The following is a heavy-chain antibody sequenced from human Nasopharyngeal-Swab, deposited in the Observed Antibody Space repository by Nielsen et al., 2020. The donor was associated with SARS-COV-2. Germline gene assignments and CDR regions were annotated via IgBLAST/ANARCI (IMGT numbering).Heavy chain of an antibody. D-gene: IGHD6-19*01. CDR3: ANTQWLGRDYFDY. J-gene: IGHJ4*02. Sequence: RQAPGKGLEWIGSIYYSGSTYYNPSFKSRVTISVDTSKNQFSLKLSSVTAADTAVYYCANTQWLGRDYFDYWGQGTLVTVSS. V-gene: IGHV4-39*01. CDR2: IYYSGST.